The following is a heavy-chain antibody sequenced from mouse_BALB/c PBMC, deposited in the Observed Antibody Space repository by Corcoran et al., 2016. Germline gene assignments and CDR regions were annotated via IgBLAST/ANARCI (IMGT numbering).Heavy chain of an antibody. Sequence: DVQLQASGPGLVKPSQSLSLTCSVTGYSITSGYYWNWIRQFPGNKLEWMGYISYDGSNNYNPSLKNRISITRDTSKNQFFLKLNSVTTEDTATYYCARAGDGYYWFAYWGQGTLVTVSA. CDR3: ARAGDGYYWFAY. CDR1: GYSITSGYY. CDR2: ISYDGSN. D-gene: IGHD2-3*01. J-gene: IGHJ3*01. V-gene: IGHV3-6*02.